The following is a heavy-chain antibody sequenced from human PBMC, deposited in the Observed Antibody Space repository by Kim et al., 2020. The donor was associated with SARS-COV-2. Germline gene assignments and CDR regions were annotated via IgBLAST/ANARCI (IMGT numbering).Heavy chain of an antibody. V-gene: IGHV4-31*02. D-gene: IGHD6-13*01. J-gene: IGHJ4*02. CDR3: AREGSSSWTYYFDY. Sequence: NPSLKSRVTISVDTSKNQFSPKLSSVTAADTAVYYCAREGSSSWTYYFDYWGQGTLVTVSS.